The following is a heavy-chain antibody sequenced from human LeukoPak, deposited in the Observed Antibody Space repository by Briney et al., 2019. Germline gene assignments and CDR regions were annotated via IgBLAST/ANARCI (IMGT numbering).Heavy chain of an antibody. V-gene: IGHV3-21*01. J-gene: IGHJ3*02. CDR2: INSSSNYI. D-gene: IGHD2/OR15-2a*01. Sequence: GGSLRLSCAASGFSFSSYSMKWVRQAPGKGLEGVSSINSSSNYIYYADSVKGRFTISRDNAKNSLYLQMNSLRAEDTAVYYRARVSILIVPYYAFDIWGQGTMVTVSS. CDR3: ARVSILIVPYYAFDI. CDR1: GFSFSSYS.